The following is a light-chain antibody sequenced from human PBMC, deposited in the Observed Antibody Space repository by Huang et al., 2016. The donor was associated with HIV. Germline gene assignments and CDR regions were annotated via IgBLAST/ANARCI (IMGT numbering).Light chain of an antibody. J-gene: IGKJ1*01. V-gene: IGKV1-6*01. Sequence: IQMTQSPLSLSASVGDTVTITCRASQGIRNDLGWYQQKPGKAPQLLIYLASRLQRCVPTRFSGSGSGTDFSLAISGLQPEDFATYYCLQHYNYPRTFGQGTKVEI. CDR2: LAS. CDR3: LQHYNYPRT. CDR1: QGIRND.